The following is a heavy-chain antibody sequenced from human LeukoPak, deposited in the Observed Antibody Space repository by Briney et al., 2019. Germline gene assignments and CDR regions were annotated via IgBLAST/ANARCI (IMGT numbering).Heavy chain of an antibody. Sequence: SETLSLTCAVYGGSFSGYYWSWIRQPPGKGLEWIGEINHSGSTNCNPSLKSRVTISVDTSKNQFSLKLSSVTAADTAVYYCARGQYSSNWEYYYNYYMDVWGKGTTVTVSS. J-gene: IGHJ6*03. CDR3: ARGQYSSNWEYYYNYYMDV. CDR2: INHSGST. D-gene: IGHD6-13*01. CDR1: GGSFSGYY. V-gene: IGHV4-34*01.